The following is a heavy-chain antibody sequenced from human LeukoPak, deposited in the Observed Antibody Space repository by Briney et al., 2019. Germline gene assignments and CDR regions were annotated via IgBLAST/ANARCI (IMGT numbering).Heavy chain of an antibody. CDR1: GFTFSSYA. D-gene: IGHD3-22*01. CDR3: ARDGGSGSDDAFDI. V-gene: IGHV3-21*01. Sequence: GGSLKLSCAASGFTFSSYAMNWVRQAPEKGLELVSSISTSSTYIYYADSVKGRFTISRDNAKNSLYLQMNSLRAEDTAVYYCARDGGSGSDDAFDIWGQGTLVTVSS. CDR2: ISTSSTYI. J-gene: IGHJ3*02.